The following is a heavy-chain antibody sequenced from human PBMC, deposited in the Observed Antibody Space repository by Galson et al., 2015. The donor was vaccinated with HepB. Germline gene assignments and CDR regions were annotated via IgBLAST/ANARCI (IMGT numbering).Heavy chain of an antibody. CDR3: ARGDVVLAY. CDR1: GYSISSGYY. D-gene: IGHD2-15*01. CDR2: IYHSGST. V-gene: IGHV4-38-2*02. J-gene: IGHJ4*02. Sequence: ETLSLTCTVSGYSISSGYYWGWIRQPPGKGLEWIGSIYHSGSTYYNPSLKSRVTMSVDTSNNQFSLKLSSVTAADTAVYYCARGDVVLAYWGQGTLVTVSS.